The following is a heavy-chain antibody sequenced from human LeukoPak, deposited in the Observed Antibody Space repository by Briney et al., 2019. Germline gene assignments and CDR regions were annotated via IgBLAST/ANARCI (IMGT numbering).Heavy chain of an antibody. Sequence: GGSLRLSCAASGFTFSSYGMHWVRQAPGKGLEWVAFIRYDGSNKYYADSVKVRFTISRDNSKNTLYLQMNSLRAEDTAVYYCARDGSSSRHDAFDIWGQGTMVTVSS. CDR2: IRYDGSNK. CDR3: ARDGSSSRHDAFDI. CDR1: GFTFSSYG. V-gene: IGHV3-30*02. J-gene: IGHJ3*02. D-gene: IGHD6-6*01.